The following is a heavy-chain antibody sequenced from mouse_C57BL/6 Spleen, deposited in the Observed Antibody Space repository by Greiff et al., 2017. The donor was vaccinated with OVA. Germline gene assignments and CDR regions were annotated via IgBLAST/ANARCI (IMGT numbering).Heavy chain of an antibody. CDR3: ARRPLYYGSSYWYFDV. CDR1: GFTFSSYT. CDR2: ISGGGGNT. J-gene: IGHJ1*03. V-gene: IGHV5-9*01. Sequence: VQLKESGGGLVKPGGSLKLSCAASGFTFSSYTMSWVRQTPEKRLEWVATISGGGGNTYYPDSVKGRFTISRDNAKNTLYLQMSSLRSEDTALYYCARRPLYYGSSYWYFDVWGTGTTVTVSS. D-gene: IGHD1-1*01.